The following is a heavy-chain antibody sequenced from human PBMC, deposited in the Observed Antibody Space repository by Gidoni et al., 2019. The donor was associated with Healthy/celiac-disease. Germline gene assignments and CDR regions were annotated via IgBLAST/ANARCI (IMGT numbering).Heavy chain of an antibody. CDR3: AKERVTPLGNFDY. J-gene: IGHJ4*02. CDR2: ISYDESNK. D-gene: IGHD3-10*01. V-gene: IGHV3-30-3*01. CDR1: GCTASSSA. Sequence: QVQLVESGGGVVQPGRSLRLSCPAPGCTASSSAMPWVRQAPGKGLEWFAVISYDESNKYYADSVKGQFTISRDNSKNTLYLRMNSLRAEDTALYYCAKERVTPLGNFDYWGQGTLVTVSS.